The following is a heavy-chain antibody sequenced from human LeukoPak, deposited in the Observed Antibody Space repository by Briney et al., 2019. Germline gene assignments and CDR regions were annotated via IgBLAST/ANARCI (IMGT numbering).Heavy chain of an antibody. D-gene: IGHD1-26*01. CDR3: ARHLDEWELTPPLD. Sequence: SVKVSCKASGGTFSSYVISWVRQAPGQGLEWMGGIIPIFGTANYAQKFQGRVTITTDESTSTAYMELSSLRSEDTAVYYCARHLDEWELTPPLDWGQGTLVTVSS. V-gene: IGHV1-69*05. CDR1: GGTFSSYV. J-gene: IGHJ4*02. CDR2: IIPIFGTA.